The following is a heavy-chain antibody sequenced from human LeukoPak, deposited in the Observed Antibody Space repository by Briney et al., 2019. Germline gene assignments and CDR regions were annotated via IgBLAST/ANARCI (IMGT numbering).Heavy chain of an antibody. V-gene: IGHV4-61*02. D-gene: IGHD1-26*01. CDR3: ARDKVGGGGMDV. J-gene: IGHJ6*02. CDR1: GGSISSGSYY. CDR2: IYTSGST. Sequence: SETLSLTCTVSGGSISSGSYYWSWIRQPAGKGLEWIGRIYTSGSTNYNPSLKSRVTISLDTSKNQFSLKLRSVIAADTAVYYCARDKVGGGGMDVWGQGTTVTVSS.